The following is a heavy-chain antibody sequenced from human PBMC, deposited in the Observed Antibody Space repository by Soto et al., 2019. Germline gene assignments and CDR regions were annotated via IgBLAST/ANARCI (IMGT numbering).Heavy chain of an antibody. CDR2: IIPIFGTA. D-gene: IGHD3-10*01. CDR3: ARESLHGITMVRGVIWGMDV. V-gene: IGHV1-69*01. CDR1: GGTFSSYA. Sequence: QVQLVQSGAEVKKPGSSVKVSCKASGGTFSSYAISWVRQAPGQGLEWMGGIIPIFGTANYAQKFQGRVTITADESTSTAYMELSSLRSEDTAVYYCARESLHGITMVRGVIWGMDVWGQGTTVTVSS. J-gene: IGHJ6*02.